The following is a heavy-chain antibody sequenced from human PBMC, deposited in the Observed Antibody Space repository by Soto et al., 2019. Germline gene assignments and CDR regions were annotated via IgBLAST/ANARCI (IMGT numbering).Heavy chain of an antibody. CDR3: IRDYGEAGSTNAFDI. J-gene: IGHJ3*02. V-gene: IGHV3-74*01. CDR1: GFTFSSFW. Sequence: GGSLRLSCAASGFTFSSFWMHWVRQAPGKGLVWISRINSDGSGASYADFVEGRFTISRDNAKNTVYFQMNSLREEDTAVYYCIRDYGEAGSTNAFDIWGQGTMVTVSS. CDR2: INSDGSGA. D-gene: IGHD3-10*01.